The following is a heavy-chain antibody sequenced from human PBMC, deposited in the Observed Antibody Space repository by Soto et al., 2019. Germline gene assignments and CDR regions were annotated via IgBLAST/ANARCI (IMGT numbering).Heavy chain of an antibody. Sequence: GSLRLSCAASGFTFSSYWMHWVRQAPGKGLVWVSRINSDGSSTSYADSVKGRFTISRDNAKNTLYLQMNSLRAEDTAVYYCARVRVCSSTSCYTRYYYYGMDVWGQGTTVTVSS. CDR3: ARVRVCSSTSCYTRYYYYGMDV. D-gene: IGHD2-2*02. CDR2: INSDGSST. CDR1: GFTFSSYW. V-gene: IGHV3-74*01. J-gene: IGHJ6*02.